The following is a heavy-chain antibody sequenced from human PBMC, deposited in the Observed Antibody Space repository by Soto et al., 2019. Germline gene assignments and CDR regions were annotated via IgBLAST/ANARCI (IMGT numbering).Heavy chain of an antibody. CDR2: VSHDGRNT. Sequence: VQLVESGGGVVQPGRSLRLSCAASGFTFSDYAMHWVRQAPGKGLEWVAVVSHDGRNTHYADSVKGQFTISRDSFKNTGYLEMTSLRAEDTAVYYCAKGGRQWLVTSDFNYWGQGALVTVSS. CDR1: GFTFSDYA. CDR3: AKGGRQWLVTSDFNY. D-gene: IGHD6-19*01. V-gene: IGHV3-30*18. J-gene: IGHJ4*02.